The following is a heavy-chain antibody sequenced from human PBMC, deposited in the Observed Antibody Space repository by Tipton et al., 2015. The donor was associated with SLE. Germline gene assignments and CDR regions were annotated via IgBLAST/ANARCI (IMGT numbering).Heavy chain of an antibody. CDR2: IRYDGSNK. V-gene: IGHV3-30*02. Sequence: SLRLSCAASGFTFSSYGMHWVRQAPGKGLEWVAFIRYDGSNKYYADSVKGRFTISRDNSKNTLYLQMNSLRAEDTAVYYCAKDGVRYCSSTSSPYGMDVWGQGTTVTVSS. D-gene: IGHD2-2*01. CDR3: AKDGVRYCSSTSSPYGMDV. CDR1: GFTFSSYG. J-gene: IGHJ6*02.